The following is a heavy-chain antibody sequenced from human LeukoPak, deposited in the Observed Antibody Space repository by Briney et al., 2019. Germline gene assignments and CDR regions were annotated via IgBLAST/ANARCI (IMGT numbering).Heavy chain of an antibody. D-gene: IGHD6-13*01. CDR3: ARVMAAAAD. CDR1: GFTFSSCW. CDR2: IKQDGSEE. V-gene: IGHV3-7*01. Sequence: GGSLRLSCAASGFTFSSCWMSWVRQAPGKGLEWVANIKQDGSEEYYVDSVKGRFTISRDNAKNSLYLQMNSLRAEDTAVYYCARVMAAAADWGQGTLVTVSS. J-gene: IGHJ4*02.